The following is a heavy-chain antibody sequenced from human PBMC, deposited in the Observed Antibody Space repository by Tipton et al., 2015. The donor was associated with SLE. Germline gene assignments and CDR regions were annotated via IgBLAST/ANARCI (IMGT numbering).Heavy chain of an antibody. D-gene: IGHD5-12*01. CDR1: GGSIRNYF. J-gene: IGHJ4*02. Sequence: TLSLTCTVSGGSIRNYFWHWIRQSPGKGLEWIGYVYDSGTTKYNPSLKSRLTISVDTSKSHFSLKLYSVTAADTAMYYCARSPLSGYGDYDFYSFDYWGQGALVTVSS. CDR2: VYDSGTT. CDR3: ARSPLSGYGDYDFYSFDY. V-gene: IGHV4-59*08.